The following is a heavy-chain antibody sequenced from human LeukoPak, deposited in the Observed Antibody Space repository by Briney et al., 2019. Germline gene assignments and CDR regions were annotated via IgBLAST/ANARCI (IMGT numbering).Heavy chain of an antibody. CDR3: ATRSTGVAATFDC. Sequence: SEALSLTCSVSGGSISSYYWSWIRQPPGKGLEWIGYISYSGNTNYNPSLKSRVTISVVTSKNQFSLKLSSVTAADTAVYYCATRSTGVAATFDCWGQGALVTVSS. CDR2: ISYSGNT. D-gene: IGHD2-15*01. CDR1: GGSISSYY. V-gene: IGHV4-59*01. J-gene: IGHJ4*02.